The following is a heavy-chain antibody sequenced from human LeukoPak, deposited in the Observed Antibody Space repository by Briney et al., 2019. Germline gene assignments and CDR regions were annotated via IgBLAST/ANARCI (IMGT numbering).Heavy chain of an antibody. V-gene: IGHV3-21*01. CDR3: ARTYYYDNSAVFGY. CDR2: ISSSSSYI. D-gene: IGHD3-22*01. J-gene: IGHJ4*02. Sequence: GGSLRLSCATSGFTFSSYSMNWVRQAPGRGLEWVSPISSSSSYINYADSVEGRFTLSRDKAQNSPYLQMNSLRAEDTAVYYCARTYYYDNSAVFGYWGQGTLVTVSS. CDR1: GFTFSSYS.